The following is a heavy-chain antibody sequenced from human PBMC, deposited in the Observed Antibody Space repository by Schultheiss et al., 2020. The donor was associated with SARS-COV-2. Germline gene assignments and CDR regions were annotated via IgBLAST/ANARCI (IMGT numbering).Heavy chain of an antibody. Sequence: SQTLSLTCTVSGGSISSYYWSWIRQPAGKGLEWIGEINHSGSTNYNPSLKSRVTISVDTSKNQFSLKLSSVTAADTAVYYCARNQLERLLGYYYGMDVWGQGTTVTVAS. J-gene: IGHJ6*02. CDR2: INHSGST. CDR3: ARNQLERLLGYYYGMDV. CDR1: GGSISSYY. D-gene: IGHD1-1*01. V-gene: IGHV4-34*01.